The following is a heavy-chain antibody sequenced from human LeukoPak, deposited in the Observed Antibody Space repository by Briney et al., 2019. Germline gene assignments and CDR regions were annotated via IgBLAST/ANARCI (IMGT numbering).Heavy chain of an antibody. CDR3: AREIRRGAGAWLDP. Sequence: ASVKVSCKASGYTFTGYYIHWVRQAPGQGLEWMGRINPNSGGTNYAQKFQGRVTVTGDTSISTAYMELSRLRSDDTAVYYCAREIRRGAGAWLDPWGQGTLVTVSS. V-gene: IGHV1-2*06. CDR2: INPNSGGT. CDR1: GYTFTGYY. D-gene: IGHD1-26*01. J-gene: IGHJ5*02.